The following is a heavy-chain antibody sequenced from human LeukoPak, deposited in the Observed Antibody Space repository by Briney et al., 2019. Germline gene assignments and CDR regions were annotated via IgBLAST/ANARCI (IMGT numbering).Heavy chain of an antibody. D-gene: IGHD3-9*01. CDR2: ISAYNGNT. Sequence: ASVKVSCKASGYTFTSYGISWVRQAPGQGLEWMGWISAYNGNTNYAQKLQGRVTMTTDTSTSTAYMELRSLRSDGTAVYYCARTYYDILTGYYPLGYWGQGTLVTVSS. V-gene: IGHV1-18*04. J-gene: IGHJ4*02. CDR3: ARTYYDILTGYYPLGY. CDR1: GYTFTSYG.